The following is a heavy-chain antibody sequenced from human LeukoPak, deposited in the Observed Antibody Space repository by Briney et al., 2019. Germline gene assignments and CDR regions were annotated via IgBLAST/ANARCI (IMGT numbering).Heavy chain of an antibody. J-gene: IGHJ3*01. Sequence: SETLSLTCTVSGGSISSSYWSWLRQPAGKGLEWIGRIYTSGNTDYNPSLKSRAGVSQDTSKNQLSLKLTSVTAADTAVYYCARNPDVFDLWGQGTMVTVSS. CDR3: ARNPDVFDL. V-gene: IGHV4-4*07. CDR1: GGSISSSY. CDR2: IYTSGNT.